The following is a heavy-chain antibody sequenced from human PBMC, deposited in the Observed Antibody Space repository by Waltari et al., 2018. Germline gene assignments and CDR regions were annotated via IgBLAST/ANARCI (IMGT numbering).Heavy chain of an antibody. V-gene: IGHV3-7*03. D-gene: IGHD4-4*01. CDR1: GFTFSSYW. J-gene: IGHJ4*02. Sequence: EVQLVESGGGLVQPGGSLRLSCAASGFTFSSYWMSWVRQAPGKGLEWVANIKQDGSEKYYVDSVKGRFTISRDNAKNSLYLQMNSLRAADTAVYYCARDLVTTDTRFDYWGQGTLVTVSS. CDR3: ARDLVTTDTRFDY. CDR2: IKQDGSEK.